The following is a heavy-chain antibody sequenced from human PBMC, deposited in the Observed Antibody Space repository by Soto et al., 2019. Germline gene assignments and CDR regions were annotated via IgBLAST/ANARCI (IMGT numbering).Heavy chain of an antibody. V-gene: IGHV1-3*01. D-gene: IGHD3-3*01. CDR2: INVGTGDT. CDR1: GYSDTTYA. CDR3: ARGAYDFWSGYQHFYS. Sequence: QVHLVQSGAEVKKPGASVKISCKASGYSDTTYAIHWVRHAPGQRLAWMGRINVGTGDTKSSEIFHGRVSITRDTSAKTAYMELSSLMSGDTAIYYWARGAYDFWSGYQHFYSWGQGSKVTVAS. J-gene: IGHJ4*02.